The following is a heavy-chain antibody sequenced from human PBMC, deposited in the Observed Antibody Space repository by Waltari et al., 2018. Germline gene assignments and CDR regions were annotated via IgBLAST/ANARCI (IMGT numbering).Heavy chain of an antibody. CDR2: IYYSGST. CDR3: ARDHQGPYYYGMDV. CDR1: GGSISSHY. V-gene: IGHV4-59*11. Sequence: QVQLQESGPGLVKPSETLSLTCTVSGGSISSHYWSWIRQPPGKGLEWIGYIYYSGSTNDNPSLKSRVTISVDTSKNQFSLKLSSVTAADTAVYYCARDHQGPYYYGMDVWGQGTTVTVSS. J-gene: IGHJ6*02.